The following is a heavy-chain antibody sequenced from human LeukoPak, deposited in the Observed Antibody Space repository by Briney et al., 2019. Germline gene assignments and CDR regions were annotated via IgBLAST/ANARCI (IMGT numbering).Heavy chain of an antibody. CDR2: IIPIFGTA. CDR1: GGTFSSYA. CDR3: ARGVRWAAAGSGNDAFDI. V-gene: IGHV1-69*06. J-gene: IGHJ3*02. Sequence: ASVKVSCKASGGTFSSYAISWVRQAPGQGLEWMGGIIPIFGTANYAQKFQGRVTITADKSTSTAYMELSSLRSEDTAVYYCARGVRWAAAGSGNDAFDIWGQGTMVTVSS. D-gene: IGHD6-13*01.